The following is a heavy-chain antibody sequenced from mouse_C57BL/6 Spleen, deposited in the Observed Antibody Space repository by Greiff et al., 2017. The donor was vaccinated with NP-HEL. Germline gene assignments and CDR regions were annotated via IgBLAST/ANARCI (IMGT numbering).Heavy chain of an antibody. D-gene: IGHD2-5*01. CDR1: GYTFTSYW. Sequence: VQLQQPGAELVKPGASVKMSCKASGYTFTSYWITWVKQRPGQGLEWIGDIYPGSGSTNYNEKFKSKATLTVDTSSSTAYMQLSSLTSEDSAVYYCAREVAYYSNYDYAMDYWGQGTSVTVSS. CDR3: AREVAYYSNYDYAMDY. CDR2: IYPGSGST. V-gene: IGHV1-55*01. J-gene: IGHJ4*01.